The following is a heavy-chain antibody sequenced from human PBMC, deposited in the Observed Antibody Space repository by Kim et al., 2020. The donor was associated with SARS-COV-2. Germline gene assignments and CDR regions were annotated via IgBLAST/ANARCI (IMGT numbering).Heavy chain of an antibody. Sequence: GGSLRLSCAASGFTFSSYWMHWVRQAPGKGLVWVSRINSDGSSTSYADSVKGRFTISRDNAKNTLYLQMNSLRAEDTAVYYCAREAAARSNYYYGMDVWGQGTTVTVSS. CDR1: GFTFSSYW. CDR2: INSDGSST. D-gene: IGHD6-13*01. J-gene: IGHJ6*02. CDR3: AREAAARSNYYYGMDV. V-gene: IGHV3-74*01.